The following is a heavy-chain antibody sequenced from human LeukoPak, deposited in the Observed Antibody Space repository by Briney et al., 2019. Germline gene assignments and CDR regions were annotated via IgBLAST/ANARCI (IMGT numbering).Heavy chain of an antibody. J-gene: IGHJ4*02. CDR1: GGSISSGGYY. D-gene: IGHD3-22*01. Sequence: PSETLSLTCTVSGGSISSGGYYWSWIRQHPGKGLEWIGYISYSGTTYYNPSLKSRVTISIDTSKSQFSLKLSSVTGADTAVYYCARDASGYYLFDYWGQGTLVTVSS. CDR2: ISYSGTT. V-gene: IGHV4-31*03. CDR3: ARDASGYYLFDY.